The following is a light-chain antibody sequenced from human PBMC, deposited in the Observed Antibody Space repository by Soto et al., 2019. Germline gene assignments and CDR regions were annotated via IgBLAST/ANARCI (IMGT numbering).Light chain of an antibody. J-gene: IGLJ1*01. CDR2: EVS. CDR1: SSDVGSYNL. CDR3: CSYAGSTSPSYV. V-gene: IGLV2-23*02. Sequence: QSVLTQPASVSGSPGQSITISCTGKSSDVGSYNLVSWYQQHPGKAPKLMIYEVSNRPSGVSNRFSGSKSGNTASLTISGLQAEDEADYYCCSYAGSTSPSYVFGTGTKVTVL.